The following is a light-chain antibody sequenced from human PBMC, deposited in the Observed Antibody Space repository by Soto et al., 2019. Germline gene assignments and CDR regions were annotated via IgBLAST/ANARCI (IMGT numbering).Light chain of an antibody. Sequence: EIVLTQSPGTLSLSPGERATLSCRASQSVTSSHLSWYQQKPGQAPRLLIYDASSRATGIPDRFSGSGSGTDFTLTISRLEPEDFAVYYCQHYDSFGQGTKLEIK. CDR3: QHYDS. J-gene: IGKJ2*01. V-gene: IGKV3-20*01. CDR2: DAS. CDR1: QSVTSSH.